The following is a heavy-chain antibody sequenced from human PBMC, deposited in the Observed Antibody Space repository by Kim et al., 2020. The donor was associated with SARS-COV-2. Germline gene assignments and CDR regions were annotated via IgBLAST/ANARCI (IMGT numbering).Heavy chain of an antibody. D-gene: IGHD3-10*01. Sequence: SVKVSCKASGGTFSSYAISWVRQAPGQGLEWMGRIIPILGIANYAQKFQGRVTITADKSTSTAYMELSSLRSEDTAVYYCASPLGSTSSYYYGMDVWGQ. J-gene: IGHJ6*02. CDR3: ASPLGSTSSYYYGMDV. V-gene: IGHV1-69*04. CDR1: GGTFSSYA. CDR2: IIPILGIA.